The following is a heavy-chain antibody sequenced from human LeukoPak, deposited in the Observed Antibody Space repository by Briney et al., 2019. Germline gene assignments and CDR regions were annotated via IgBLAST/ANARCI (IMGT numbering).Heavy chain of an antibody. D-gene: IGHD4-11*01. V-gene: IGHV4-39*01. CDR1: GGSISSSSYY. J-gene: IGHJ4*02. CDR3: GRHYTLSYYFDY. CDR2: IYYSGST. Sequence: PSETLSLTCTVSGGSISSSSYYWGWIRQPPGKGLEWIGSIYYSGSTYYNPSLKSRVTISVDTSKNQFSLKLSSVTAADTAVYSCGRHYTLSYYFDYGGQGPLVTVPS.